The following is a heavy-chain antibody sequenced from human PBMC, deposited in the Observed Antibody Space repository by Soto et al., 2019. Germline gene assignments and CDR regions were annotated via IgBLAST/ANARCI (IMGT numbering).Heavy chain of an antibody. D-gene: IGHD6-19*01. J-gene: IGHJ4*02. V-gene: IGHV6-1*01. CDR2: TYYRSKWYN. CDR1: GDSVSSNSAA. Sequence: SQTLSLTCVISGDSVSSNSAAWNWIRQSPSRGLEWLGRTYYRSKWYNDYAVSVKSRITINPDTSKNQFPLQLNSVTPEDTAVYYCARDWPLGIAVAGTVFDYWGQGTLVTVAS. CDR3: ARDWPLGIAVAGTVFDY.